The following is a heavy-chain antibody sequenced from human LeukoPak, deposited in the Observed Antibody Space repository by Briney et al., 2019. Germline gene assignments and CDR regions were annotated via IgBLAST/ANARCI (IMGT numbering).Heavy chain of an antibody. J-gene: IGHJ6*02. D-gene: IGHD5-24*01. CDR2: INTNTGNP. Sequence: ASVKVSCKASGYTFTSYAMNWVRQAPGQGLEWMGWINTNTGNPTYAQGFTGRFVFSLDTSASTAYLQISSLKAEDTAVYYCARDPQDGYNQYYYYYYGMDVWGQGTTVTVSS. CDR3: ARDPQDGYNQYYYYYYGMDV. V-gene: IGHV7-4-1*02. CDR1: GYTFTSYA.